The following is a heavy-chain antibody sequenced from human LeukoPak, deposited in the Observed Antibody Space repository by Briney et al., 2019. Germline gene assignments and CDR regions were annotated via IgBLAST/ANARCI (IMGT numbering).Heavy chain of an antibody. CDR1: GGSISSGGYY. CDR3: AGQWELRGWFDP. CDR2: IYYSGST. D-gene: IGHD1-26*01. V-gene: IGHV4-61*08. Sequence: SQTLSLTCTVSGGSISSGGYYWSWIRQPPGKGLEWIGYIYYSGSTNYNPSLKSRVTISVDTSKNQFSLKLSSVTAADTAVYYCAGQWELRGWFDPWGQGTLVTVSS. J-gene: IGHJ5*02.